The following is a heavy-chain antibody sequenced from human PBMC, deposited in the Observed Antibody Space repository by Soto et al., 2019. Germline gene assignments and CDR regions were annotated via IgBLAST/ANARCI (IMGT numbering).Heavy chain of an antibody. Sequence: QIQLVQSGAEVKKPGASVKVSCKASGYTFSSYHITWVRQAPGQGLEWMGWISAYHGNTNYAQNLQGRVTTTTDPSTSTPYMEPRSPRSDATAVYSCARDLPPVDYWGQGTLVTVSS. CDR3: ARDLPPVDY. J-gene: IGHJ4*02. CDR1: GYTFSSYH. V-gene: IGHV1-18*01. CDR2: ISAYHGNT.